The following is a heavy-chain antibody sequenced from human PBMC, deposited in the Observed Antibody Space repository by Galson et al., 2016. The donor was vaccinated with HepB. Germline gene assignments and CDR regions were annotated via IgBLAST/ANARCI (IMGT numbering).Heavy chain of an antibody. CDR2: IYYTGIT. V-gene: IGHV4-61*03. CDR3: ARGYWGCYDS. J-gene: IGHJ4*02. Sequence: TLSLTCPVSGGSVTSGPYFWSWIRQPPGQGPEWIGYIYYTGITSYNPSLMSRVTISLDTSKNHFSLKLNSVTAADTAVYYCARGYWGCYDSWGQGTLVTVSS. CDR1: GGSVTSGPYF. D-gene: IGHD2-21*01.